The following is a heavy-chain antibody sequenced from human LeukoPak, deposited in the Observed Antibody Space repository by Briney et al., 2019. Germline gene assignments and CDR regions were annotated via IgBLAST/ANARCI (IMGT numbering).Heavy chain of an antibody. CDR2: INPSGGST. V-gene: IGHV3-23*01. CDR3: AKAATHSYFDY. J-gene: IGHJ4*02. CDR1: GFTFSSYW. Sequence: PGGSLRLSCAGSGFTFSSYWMSWVRQAPGKGLEWVSSINPSGGSTYYADSVKGRFTTSRDNSKNTVYLQMNSLRAEDTAVYYCAKAATHSYFDYWGQGTLVTVSS.